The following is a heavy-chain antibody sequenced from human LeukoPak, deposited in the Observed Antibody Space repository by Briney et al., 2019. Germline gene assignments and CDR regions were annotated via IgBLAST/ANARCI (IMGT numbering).Heavy chain of an antibody. D-gene: IGHD3-10*01. CDR1: GGSISSGDYY. CDR2: IYYSGST. Sequence: SETLCLTCTVSGGSISSGDYYWSWIRQPPGKGLEWIGYIYYSGSTYYNPSLKSRVTISVDTSKNQFSLKLSSVTAADTAVYYCARVFGYYGSGSYDYWGQGTLVTVSS. J-gene: IGHJ4*02. CDR3: ARVFGYYGSGSYDY. V-gene: IGHV4-30-4*01.